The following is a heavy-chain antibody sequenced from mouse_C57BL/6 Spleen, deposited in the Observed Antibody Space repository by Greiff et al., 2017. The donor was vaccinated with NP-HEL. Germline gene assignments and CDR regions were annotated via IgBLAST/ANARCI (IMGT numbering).Heavy chain of an antibody. CDR1: GFTFSDYG. Sequence: EVQRVESGGGLVKPGGSLKLSCAASGFTFSDYGMHWVRQAPEKGLEWVAYISSGSSTIYYADTVKGRFTISRDNAKNTLFLQMTSLRSEDTAMYYCARDSYYYGSSYDYWGQGTTLTVSS. J-gene: IGHJ2*01. CDR3: ARDSYYYGSSYDY. D-gene: IGHD1-1*01. V-gene: IGHV5-17*01. CDR2: ISSGSSTI.